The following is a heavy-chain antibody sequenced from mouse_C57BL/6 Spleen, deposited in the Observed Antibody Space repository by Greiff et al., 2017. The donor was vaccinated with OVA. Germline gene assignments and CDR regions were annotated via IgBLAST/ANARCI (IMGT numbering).Heavy chain of an antibody. J-gene: IGHJ1*03. V-gene: IGHV1-82*01. CDR3: ASDGDYGYFDV. Sequence: QVQLKESGPELVKPGASVKISCKASGYAFSSSWMNWVKQRPGKGLEWIGRIYPGDGDTNYNGKFKGKATLTADKSSSTAYMQLSSLTSEDSAVYFGASDGDYGYFDVWGTGTTVTVSS. CDR1: GYAFSSSW. CDR2: IYPGDGDT. D-gene: IGHD2-13*01.